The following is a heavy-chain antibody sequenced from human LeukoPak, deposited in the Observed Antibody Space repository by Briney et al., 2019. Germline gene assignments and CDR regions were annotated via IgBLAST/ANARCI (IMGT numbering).Heavy chain of an antibody. D-gene: IGHD3-10*02. V-gene: IGHV3-23*01. CDR3: AELGITMIGGV. CDR2: ISGSGDST. J-gene: IGHJ6*04. Sequence: PGETLRLSCAASGFTFSSYGTSWVRQAPGKGLEWVSTISGSGDSTYYADSVKGRFTISRDNSKNTLYLQMSSLRAEDTAVYYCAELGITMIGGVWGKGTTVTISS. CDR1: GFTFSSYG.